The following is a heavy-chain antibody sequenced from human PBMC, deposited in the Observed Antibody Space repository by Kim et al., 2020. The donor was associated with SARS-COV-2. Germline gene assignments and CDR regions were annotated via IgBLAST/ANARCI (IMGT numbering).Heavy chain of an antibody. Sequence: SETLSLTCAVYGGSFSGYYWSWIRQPPGKGLEWIGEINHSGSTNYNPSLKSRVTISVDTSKNQFSLKLSSLTAADTAVYYCARVIDRGDFDYWGQGTLVTVSS. CDR1: GGSFSGYY. CDR3: ARVIDRGDFDY. D-gene: IGHD3-10*01. CDR2: INHSGST. J-gene: IGHJ4*02. V-gene: IGHV4-34*01.